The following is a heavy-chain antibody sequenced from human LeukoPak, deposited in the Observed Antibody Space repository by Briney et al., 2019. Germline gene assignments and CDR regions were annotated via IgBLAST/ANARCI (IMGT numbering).Heavy chain of an antibody. V-gene: IGHV1-46*01. D-gene: IGHD3-22*01. CDR3: ARGDYYDSSGYYSIVY. Sequence: ASVKVSCKASGYSFTSYYIHWVRQAPGQGLEWMGLINPSGGSTSYAQKFQGRVTITADESTSTAYMELSSLRSEDTAVYYCARGDYYDSSGYYSIVYWGQGTLVTVSS. J-gene: IGHJ4*02. CDR2: INPSGGST. CDR1: GYSFTSYY.